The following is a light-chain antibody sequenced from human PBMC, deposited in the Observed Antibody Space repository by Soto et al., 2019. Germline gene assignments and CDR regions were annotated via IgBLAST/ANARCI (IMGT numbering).Light chain of an antibody. V-gene: IGLV2-8*01. CDR3: SSYGGYNNVV. CDR1: SSDFGGYNY. J-gene: IGLJ1*01. CDR2: EVN. Sequence: QSALTQPPSASGSPGQSVTISCTGTSSDFGGYNYVSWFQQHPGKAPKLIIHEVNQRPSGVPDRFSGSKSGNTASLTVSGLQAEDEGTYYCSSYGGYNNVVFGTGTKLTVL.